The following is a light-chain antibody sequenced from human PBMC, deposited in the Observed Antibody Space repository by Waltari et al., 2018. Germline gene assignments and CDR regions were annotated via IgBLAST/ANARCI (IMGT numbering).Light chain of an antibody. Sequence: SYELTPPPSVSVSPGQTASITCSGDKLGDKYACWYQQKPDQSPVLVIYQDSKRPSGIPDRFSGSNSGNTATLTISATKAMDEADYYCQEWDSSTVVFGGGTKLTVL. CDR1: KLGDKY. CDR3: QEWDSSTVV. J-gene: IGLJ2*01. CDR2: QDS. V-gene: IGLV3-1*01.